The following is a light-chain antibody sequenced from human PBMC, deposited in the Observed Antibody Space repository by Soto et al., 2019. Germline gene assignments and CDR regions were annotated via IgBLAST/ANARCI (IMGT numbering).Light chain of an antibody. CDR3: MQALQTPWT. V-gene: IGKV2-28*01. J-gene: IGKJ1*01. CDR1: HSLLHSNGYNY. Sequence: DIVMTQSPRSLPVTTGEPASISCRSSHSLLHSNGYNYLDWYLQKPGQSPHLLIYLGSNRASGVPDRFSGSGSGTDFTLKISRVEAEDVGVYYCMQALQTPWTFGQGTKVDIK. CDR2: LGS.